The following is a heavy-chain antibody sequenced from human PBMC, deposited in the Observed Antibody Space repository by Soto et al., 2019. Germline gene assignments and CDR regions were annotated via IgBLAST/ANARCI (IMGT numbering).Heavy chain of an antibody. J-gene: IGHJ6*02. Sequence: GGSLRLSCAASGFTFSSYGMHWVRQAPGKGLEWVAVISYDGSNKYYADSVKGRFTISRDNSKNTLYLQMNSLRAEDTAVYYCAKDQESAYYYGSGLDDGMDVWGQGTTVTVSS. CDR2: ISYDGSNK. D-gene: IGHD3-10*01. CDR1: GFTFSSYG. V-gene: IGHV3-30*18. CDR3: AKDQESAYYYGSGLDDGMDV.